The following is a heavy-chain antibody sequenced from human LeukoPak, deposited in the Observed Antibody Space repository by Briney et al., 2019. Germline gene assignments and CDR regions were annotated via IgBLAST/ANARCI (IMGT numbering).Heavy chain of an antibody. J-gene: IGHJ4*02. Sequence: ASVKVSCKASAYTFTGYYMHWVRHAPGQGLEWMGWINPNSGGANYAQKFQGGVTMTRDTSISTAYMELSRLRSDDTAVYYCAREGRRCSSTSCYGPEYYFDYWGQGTLVTVSS. CDR2: INPNSGGA. D-gene: IGHD2-2*01. CDR1: AYTFTGYY. CDR3: AREGRRCSSTSCYGPEYYFDY. V-gene: IGHV1-2*02.